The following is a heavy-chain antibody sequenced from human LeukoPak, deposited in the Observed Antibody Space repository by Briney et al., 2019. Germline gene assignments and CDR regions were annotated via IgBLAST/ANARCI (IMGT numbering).Heavy chain of an antibody. J-gene: IGHJ2*01. V-gene: IGHV3-23*01. CDR2: ISGNGGST. D-gene: IGHD6-19*01. CDR3: AKIERWLVHGFDL. Sequence: GGSLRLSCAASGFTFSSYSMNWVRQAPGKGLEWVASISGNGGSTYYADSVKGRFTISRDNSRNAVFLQMISPRDDDTAIYYCAKIERWLVHGFDLWGRGTLVTVSS. CDR1: GFTFSSYS.